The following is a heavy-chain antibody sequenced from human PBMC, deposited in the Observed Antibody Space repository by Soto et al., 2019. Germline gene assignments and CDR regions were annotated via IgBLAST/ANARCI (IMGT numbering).Heavy chain of an antibody. D-gene: IGHD3-3*01. CDR3: ARGQRFSDWFDP. CDR1: GGAISGYY. CDR2: IYSSGST. V-gene: IGHV4-4*07. J-gene: IGHJ5*02. Sequence: SETLSLTCTVTGGAISGYYWTWIRQSDGEGLEWIGRIYSSGSTNYNPSLKSRVTISLDTSMNYFSLRLSSVTAADTAVYYCARGQRFSDWFDPWGPGTLLTVSS.